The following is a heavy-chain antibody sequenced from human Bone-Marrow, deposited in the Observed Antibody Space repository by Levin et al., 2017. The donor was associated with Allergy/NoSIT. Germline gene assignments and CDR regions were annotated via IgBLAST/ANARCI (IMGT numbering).Heavy chain of an antibody. D-gene: IGHD6-19*01. CDR1: GYTFTAYQ. Sequence: PGESLKISCKASGYTFTAYQMHWVRQAPGQGLEWVGWINPDTGGTKFSQSFQGRVTLTRDTSTGTAYMEVSGLRSDDTAVYYCARGSYGAGVAEDSAEELDYWGQGTLVTVSS. J-gene: IGHJ4*02. CDR2: INPDTGGT. CDR3: ARGSYGAGVAEDSAEELDY. V-gene: IGHV1-2*02.